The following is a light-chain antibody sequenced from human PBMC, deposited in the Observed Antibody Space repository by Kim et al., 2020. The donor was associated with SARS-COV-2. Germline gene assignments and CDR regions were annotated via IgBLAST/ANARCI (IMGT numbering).Light chain of an antibody. Sequence: SYELTQPPSVSVSPGQTASITCSGDKLGDKYACWYQQKPGQSPVLVIYQDSKRPSGIPERFSGSNSGNTATLTISGTQAMDEADYYCQAWDSSTPGVYVFGTGTKVTVL. V-gene: IGLV3-1*01. CDR2: QDS. CDR3: QAWDSSTPGVYV. J-gene: IGLJ1*01. CDR1: KLGDKY.